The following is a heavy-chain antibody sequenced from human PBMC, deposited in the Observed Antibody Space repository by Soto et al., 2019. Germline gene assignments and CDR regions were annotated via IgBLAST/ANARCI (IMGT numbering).Heavy chain of an antibody. CDR3: ARVIDSSGLNWFDP. D-gene: IGHD3-22*01. CDR1: GGSISSCY. Sequence: SETLSLTCTVSGGSISSCYWSWIRQPPGKGLEWIGYIYYSGSTNYNPSLKSRDTISVDTSKNQFSLKLSSVTAADTAVYYCARVIDSSGLNWFDPWGQGPLVTVSS. J-gene: IGHJ5*02. V-gene: IGHV4-59*01. CDR2: IYYSGST.